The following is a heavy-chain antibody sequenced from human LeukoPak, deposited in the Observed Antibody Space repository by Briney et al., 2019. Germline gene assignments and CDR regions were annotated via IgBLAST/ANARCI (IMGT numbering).Heavy chain of an antibody. CDR1: GGSFSGYY. D-gene: IGHD4-17*01. Sequence: PSETLSLTCAIYGGSFSGYYWSWVRHSPGKGLEWIGYLYYSGSTYYNPSLKSRVTIPVDTSKNQFSLKLRSVSAADTAVYYCARESVGATGTTVIHYGMDVWGQGTTVTVSS. V-gene: IGHV4-30-4*08. CDR2: LYYSGST. J-gene: IGHJ6*02. CDR3: ARESVGATGTTVIHYGMDV.